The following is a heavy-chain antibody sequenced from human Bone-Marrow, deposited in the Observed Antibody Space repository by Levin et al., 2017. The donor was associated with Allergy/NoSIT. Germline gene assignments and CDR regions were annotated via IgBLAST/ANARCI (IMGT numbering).Heavy chain of an antibody. D-gene: IGHD5-18*01. CDR3: ARDVSGLWLLSGWFDA. V-gene: IGHV3-74*01. Sequence: GASVKVSCAASGFTFSNYWMHWVRHVPRKGLVWVARINSDGSSTYYADFVKGRFTVARDNAKNTLYLQMNSLRGEDTALYYCARDVSGLWLLSGWFDAWGQGTLVTVSS. CDR1: GFTFSNYW. J-gene: IGHJ5*02. CDR2: INSDGSST.